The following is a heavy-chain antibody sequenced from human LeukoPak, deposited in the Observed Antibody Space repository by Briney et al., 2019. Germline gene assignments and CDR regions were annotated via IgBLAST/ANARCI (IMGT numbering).Heavy chain of an antibody. J-gene: IGHJ4*02. CDR2: IKPDGSET. CDR1: GFTFSSHW. D-gene: IGHD2-2*01. V-gene: IGHV3-7*05. CDR3: ARVTVEVPGVSDYCDY. Sequence: GGSLRLSCAASGFTFSSHWMYWVRQAPGKGLEWVANIKPDGSETFYVGSVKGRFTISRDNAKNSLYLQMSSLRVEDTAVYYCARVTVEVPGVSDYCDYWGQGTLVTVSS.